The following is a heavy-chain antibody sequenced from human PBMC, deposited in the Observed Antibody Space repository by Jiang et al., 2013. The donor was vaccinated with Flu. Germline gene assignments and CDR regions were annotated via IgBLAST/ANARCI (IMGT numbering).Heavy chain of an antibody. V-gene: IGHV4-30-4*01. CDR1: GGSISSGDYY. CDR3: ARVLYYDILTGYPYLHYYFDY. CDR2: IYYSGST. J-gene: IGHJ4*02. Sequence: GPGLVKPSQTLSLTCTVSGGSISSGDYYWSWIRQPPGKGLEWIGYIYYSGSTYYNPSLKSRVTISVDTSKNQFSLKLSSVTAADTAVYYCARVLYYDILTGYPYLHYYFDYWGQGTLV. D-gene: IGHD3-9*01.